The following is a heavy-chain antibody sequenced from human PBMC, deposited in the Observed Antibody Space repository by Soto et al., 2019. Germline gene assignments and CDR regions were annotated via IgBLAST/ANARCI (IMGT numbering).Heavy chain of an antibody. CDR2: VSGSGGGT. CDR3: ARIGPYCGGDCYPDFDF. J-gene: IGHJ4*02. CDR1: GFTFNTYG. D-gene: IGHD2-21*02. V-gene: IGHV3-23*01. Sequence: GGSLRLSCAASGFTFNTYGMTWVRQAPGKGLEWVSTVSGSGGGTYYADSVKGRFTISRVNSKNTMYLQMSNLRAEDTAVYFCARIGPYCGGDCYPDFDFWGLGTPVTVSS.